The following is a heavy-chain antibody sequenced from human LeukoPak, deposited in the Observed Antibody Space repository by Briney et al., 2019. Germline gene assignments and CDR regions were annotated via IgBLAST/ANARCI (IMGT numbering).Heavy chain of an antibody. D-gene: IGHD3-9*01. V-gene: IGHV3-21*01. Sequence: VGSLRLSCAASGFTFSTYTMSWVRQAPGKWLEWVSSITASSTSTYYADSVKGRFTISRDNAKNSLYLQMNSLRAEDTAVYYCARGGGGNSDFLTTYTGASLSFDYWGQGALVTVSS. CDR1: GFTFSTYT. J-gene: IGHJ4*02. CDR2: ITASSTST. CDR3: ARGGGGNSDFLTTYTGASLSFDY.